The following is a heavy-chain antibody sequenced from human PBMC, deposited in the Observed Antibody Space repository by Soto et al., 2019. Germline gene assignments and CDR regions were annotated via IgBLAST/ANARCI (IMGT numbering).Heavy chain of an antibody. CDR2: INAGNGNT. CDR1: GYTFTSYA. V-gene: IGHV1-3*05. CDR3: ARSVVVVTALDY. D-gene: IGHD2-21*02. J-gene: IGHJ4*02. Sequence: QVQLVQSGAEEKKPGASVKVSCKASGYTFTSYAMHWVRQAPGQRLEWMGWINAGNGNTKYTRKFQGRVTITKDTSASTAYMELSSLGSEATAVYYCARSVVVVTALDYWGQGPLVTVSS.